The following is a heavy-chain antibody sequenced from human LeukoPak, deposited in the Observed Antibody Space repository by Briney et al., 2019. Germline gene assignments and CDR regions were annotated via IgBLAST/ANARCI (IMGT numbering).Heavy chain of an antibody. CDR1: GGSFSGYY. CDR2: INHSGST. Sequence: SETRSLTCAVYGGSFSGYYWSWLRQPPGKGLEWIGEINHSGSTNYNPSLKSRVTISVDTSKNQFSLKLSSVTAADTAVYYCARGDSSSSLNFDYWGQGTLVTVSS. D-gene: IGHD6-6*01. CDR3: ARGDSSSSLNFDY. V-gene: IGHV4-34*01. J-gene: IGHJ4*02.